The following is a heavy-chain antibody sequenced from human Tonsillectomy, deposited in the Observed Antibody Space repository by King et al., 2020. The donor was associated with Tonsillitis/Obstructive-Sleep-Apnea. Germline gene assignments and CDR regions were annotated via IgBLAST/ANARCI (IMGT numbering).Heavy chain of an antibody. D-gene: IGHD2-2*01. CDR1: GFTFSSYA. CDR2: ISGSGDST. J-gene: IGHJ4*02. V-gene: IGHV3-23*04. Sequence: VQLVESGGGLVQPGKSLRLSCAASGFTFSSYAMSWVRQAPGKGLEWVSTISGSGDSTYYADSVKGRFTISRDNSKNTLFLKMNSLRADDTALYYCAKLNGIVVVPAAIDYWGQGTLVTVSS. CDR3: AKLNGIVVVPAAIDY.